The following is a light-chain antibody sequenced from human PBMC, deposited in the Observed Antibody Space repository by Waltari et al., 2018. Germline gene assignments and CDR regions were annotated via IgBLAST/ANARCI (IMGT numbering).Light chain of an antibody. CDR2: TAS. J-gene: IGKJ2*01. CDR1: ESISSY. V-gene: IGKV1-39*01. CDR3: DQNNSTRGDT. Sequence: DIQLTQSPSSLSASVGDRVTITCRASESISSYLSWYQQKPGEAPKLLIYTASSLEGGVPSRFSGSGSGTDYTLTISNLQPEDFATYYCDQNNSTRGDTFGQGTKLEIK.